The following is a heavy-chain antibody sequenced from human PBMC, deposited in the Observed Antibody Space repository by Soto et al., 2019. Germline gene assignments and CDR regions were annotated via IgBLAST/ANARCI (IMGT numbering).Heavy chain of an antibody. CDR2: IIPVIGTP. Sequence: VQLVQSGAEVKKPGSSVKVSGRASGGTFSGIAFSWVRQAPGQGLEWMGGIIPVIGTPNYAQKLQGRVTITADESTGTAYMELNSLRSEDTAVYYCASHTSSSEYYYYGMDVWGQGTTVTVSS. V-gene: IGHV1-69*01. J-gene: IGHJ6*02. D-gene: IGHD6-6*01. CDR1: GGTFSGIA. CDR3: ASHTSSSEYYYYGMDV.